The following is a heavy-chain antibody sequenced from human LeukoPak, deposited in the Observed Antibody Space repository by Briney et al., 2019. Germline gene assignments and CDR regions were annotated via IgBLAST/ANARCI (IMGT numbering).Heavy chain of an antibody. CDR3: ATSLTVKDY. CDR1: GFTFRNAW. CDR2: IKEDGSDK. V-gene: IGHV3-7*01. Sequence: GGSLRLSCAASGFTFRNAWMNWVGQAPGKGLEWVANIKEDGSDKNYVDSVKGRFTISRDNAKNSLYLQMNSLRAEDTAVYYCATSLTVKDYWGQGALVTVSS. D-gene: IGHD4-17*01. J-gene: IGHJ4*02.